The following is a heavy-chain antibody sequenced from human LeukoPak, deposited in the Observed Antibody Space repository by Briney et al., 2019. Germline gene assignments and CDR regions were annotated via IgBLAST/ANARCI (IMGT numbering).Heavy chain of an antibody. CDR1: GFTFSSYG. V-gene: IGHV3-33*06. CDR2: IWYDGSNQ. J-gene: IGHJ4*02. Sequence: GRSLRLSCAASGFTFSSYGMHWVRQAPGKGLEWVAVIWYDGSNQYYADPVNGRFTIFRDNAKDTWHLQMNSLGAEATVVYYCAKDADFWSGYYGIDYWGQGTLVTVSP. CDR3: AKDADFWSGYYGIDY. D-gene: IGHD3-3*01.